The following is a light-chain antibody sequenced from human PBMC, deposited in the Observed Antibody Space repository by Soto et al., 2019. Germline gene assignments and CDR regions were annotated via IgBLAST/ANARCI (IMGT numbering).Light chain of an antibody. CDR2: GAS. CDR1: QSVSSSY. CDR3: QQYVSSPWT. V-gene: IGKV3-20*01. Sequence: EIVLSQSPGTLSLSPGERATLSCRASQSVSSSYLAWYQQKSGQSPRLLIFGASTRAPGIPGRFSGGGSGTDFTLTISRLEPEDFAMYYCQQYVSSPWTFGQGTKVDIK. J-gene: IGKJ1*01.